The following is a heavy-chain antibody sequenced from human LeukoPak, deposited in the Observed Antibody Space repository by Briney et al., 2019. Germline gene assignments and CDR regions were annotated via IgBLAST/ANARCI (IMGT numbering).Heavy chain of an antibody. CDR2: MNPDSGNT. Sequence: ASVKVSCKASGYTFTSYDINWVRQATGQGLEWMGWMNPDSGNTGYAQKFQGRVTMTRNTSISTAYMELSSLRSEDTAVYYCARVAVGGVTVTTDYYYGMDVWGQGTTVTVSS. CDR1: GYTFTSYD. V-gene: IGHV1-8*01. CDR3: ARVAVGGVTVTTDYYYGMDV. D-gene: IGHD4-17*01. J-gene: IGHJ6*02.